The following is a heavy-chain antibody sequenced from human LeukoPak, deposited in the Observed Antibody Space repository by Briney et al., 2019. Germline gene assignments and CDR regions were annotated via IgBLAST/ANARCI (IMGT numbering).Heavy chain of an antibody. V-gene: IGHV3-74*01. CDR2: ISSDGSST. Sequence: GGSLRHSREASGFSFSDYWMHWVRQAPGKGLVWVSRISSDGSSTTYADSVKGRFTSSRDNAKNTLYLQMNSLRAEDTAVYYCAREIEGGYNAFDIWGQGRMVTVSS. CDR1: GFSFSDYW. CDR3: AREIEGGYNAFDI. D-gene: IGHD3-10*01. J-gene: IGHJ3*02.